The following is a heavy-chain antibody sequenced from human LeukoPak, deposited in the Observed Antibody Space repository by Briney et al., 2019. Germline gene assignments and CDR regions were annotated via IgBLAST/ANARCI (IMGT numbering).Heavy chain of an antibody. CDR2: INGSVGST. J-gene: IGHJ4*02. CDR1: GFTFSIYA. D-gene: IGHD2-21*02. CDR3: AKGRGIVVLTGPDY. V-gene: IGHV3-23*01. Sequence: GGSLRLSCAAPGFTFSIYAIYWVRQAPEKGLGWVSGINGSVGSTYYADSVKGGFTISTDTSKNTLYLQMNKLRAKRTCVSYIAKGRGIVVLTGPDYWGQGTLVTFSS.